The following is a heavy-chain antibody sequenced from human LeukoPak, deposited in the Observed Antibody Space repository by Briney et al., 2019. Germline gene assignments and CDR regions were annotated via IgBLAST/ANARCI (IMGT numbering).Heavy chain of an antibody. D-gene: IGHD3-10*01. CDR3: ARGLSYYGSGSYCNVAGD. J-gene: IGHJ4*02. V-gene: IGHV1-2*02. Sequence: ASVKVSCKASGYTFTGYYMHWVRQAPGQGLEWMGWINPNSGGTNYAQKFQGRVTMTRNTSISTAYMELSSLRSEDTAVYYCARGLSYYGSGSYCNVAGDWGQGTLVTVSS. CDR1: GYTFTGYY. CDR2: INPNSGGT.